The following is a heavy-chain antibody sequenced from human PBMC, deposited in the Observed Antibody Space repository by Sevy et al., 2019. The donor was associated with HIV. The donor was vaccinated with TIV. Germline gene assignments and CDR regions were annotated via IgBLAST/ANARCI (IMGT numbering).Heavy chain of an antibody. J-gene: IGHJ4*02. Sequence: SETLSLTCSVSGGSISSYFWTRVRQSPGKEQEWIGNIYFTGNTDYSPSLKSRVTLSLDTSKSQFSLTLKSVTAADTAIYFCARDSTTRPRVLDYWGQGTLVTVSS. V-gene: IGHV4-59*01. CDR3: ARDSTTRPRVLDY. CDR1: GGSISSYF. CDR2: IYFTGNT. D-gene: IGHD1-1*01.